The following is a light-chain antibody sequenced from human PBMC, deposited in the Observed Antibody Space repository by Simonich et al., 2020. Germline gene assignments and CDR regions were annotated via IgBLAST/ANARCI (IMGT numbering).Light chain of an antibody. V-gene: IGLV2-14*03. CDR2: DVS. CDR3: SSYTSSSTL. Sequence: QSALTQPASVSGSPGQSITISCTGTSSDVGGYNYVSWYQQHPGKAPKLMSYDVSTRPSGVSNRFSGSKSGNTASLTISGLQAEDEADYYCSSYTSSSTLFGGGTKLTVL. CDR1: SSDVGGYNY. J-gene: IGLJ3*02.